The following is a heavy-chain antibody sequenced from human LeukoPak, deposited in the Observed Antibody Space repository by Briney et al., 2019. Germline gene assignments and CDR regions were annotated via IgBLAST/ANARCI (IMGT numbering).Heavy chain of an antibody. CDR2: INPNSGGT. J-gene: IGHJ4*02. CDR3: AREGPIVGATHLVDY. V-gene: IGHV1-2*02. Sequence: ASVKVSCKAYGYTFTDYYMHWVRQAPGQGLEWMGWINPNSGGTNYAQKFQGRVTMTRDTSISTAYMELSRLRSDDTVVYYCAREGPIVGATHLVDYWGQGTLVTVSS. D-gene: IGHD1-26*01. CDR1: GYTFTDYY.